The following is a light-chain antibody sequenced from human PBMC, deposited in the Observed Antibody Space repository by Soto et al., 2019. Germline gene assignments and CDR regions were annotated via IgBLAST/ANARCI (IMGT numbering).Light chain of an antibody. CDR3: HQYGGAGT. V-gene: IGKV3-20*01. CDR2: GAS. J-gene: IGKJ1*01. Sequence: IVLTQCPGTLSLSPWERDTLSCRASHTITNNSLAWYQQKPGQAPRLLIYGASSRATGIPLRFSGSGSGTDFTLTISRLEPEDFAVYYCHQYGGAGTFGQGTKVDI. CDR1: HTITNNS.